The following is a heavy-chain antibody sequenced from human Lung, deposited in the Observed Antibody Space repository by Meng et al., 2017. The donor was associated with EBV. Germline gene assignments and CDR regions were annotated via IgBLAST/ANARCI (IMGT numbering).Heavy chain of an antibody. CDR2: IHHSGST. D-gene: IGHD3-22*01. CDR1: GGSISSDNW. Sequence: LREWGPGLVKPSGTLSLTGAVFGGSISSDNWWSWVRQPPGKGLEWIGQIHHSGSTNSNPSLKSRVTISVDNSKNQFSLKLRSVTAADTAVYYCAKGGYYFDSSGYLYEYYFDSWGQGTLVTVSS. V-gene: IGHV4-4*02. J-gene: IGHJ4*02. CDR3: AKGGYYFDSSGYLYEYYFDS.